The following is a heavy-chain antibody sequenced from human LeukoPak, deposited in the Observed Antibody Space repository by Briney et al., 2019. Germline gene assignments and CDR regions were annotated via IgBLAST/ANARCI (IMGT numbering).Heavy chain of an antibody. J-gene: IGHJ5*02. D-gene: IGHD2-8*02. CDR1: GYTFSSYG. Sequence: ASVKVSCKTSGYTFSSYGIALVRQAPGQGLEWMGWISGYNGKTNYAENLQGRVTMTTDTSTSTGYMELRSLRSDGTAVYYCAREGALHDTGDHYLSWFDPWGQGTLVTVSS. V-gene: IGHV1-18*01. CDR2: ISGYNGKT. CDR3: AREGALHDTGDHYLSWFDP.